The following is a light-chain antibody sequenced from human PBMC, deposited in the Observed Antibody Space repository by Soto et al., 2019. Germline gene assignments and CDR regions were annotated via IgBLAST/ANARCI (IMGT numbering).Light chain of an antibody. Sequence: EIVLTQSPGTLSLSPGERATLSCRASQTVRNNYLAWYQQKPGQTPRLLIYDTSTRATGVPARFSGSRSGPEFTLTINSLQSEDFAIYYCQPYNNWPLTFGGGTKVDIK. CDR2: DTS. CDR1: QTVRNN. CDR3: QPYNNWPLT. J-gene: IGKJ4*01. V-gene: IGKV3-15*01.